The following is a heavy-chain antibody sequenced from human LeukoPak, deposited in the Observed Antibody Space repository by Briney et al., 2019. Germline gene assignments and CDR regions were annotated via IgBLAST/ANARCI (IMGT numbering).Heavy chain of an antibody. D-gene: IGHD6-13*01. CDR2: ISGSGGST. V-gene: IGHV3-23*01. J-gene: IGHJ4*02. CDR3: AKDVYSSSWSTYFDY. CDR1: GFTYSSNG. Sequence: GGSLRLSCAASGFTYSSNGMNWVRQAPGKGLEWVSAISGSGGSTYYADSVKGRFTISRDNSKNTFFLQMNSLRAEDTAVYYCAKDVYSSSWSTYFDYWGQGTLVTVSS.